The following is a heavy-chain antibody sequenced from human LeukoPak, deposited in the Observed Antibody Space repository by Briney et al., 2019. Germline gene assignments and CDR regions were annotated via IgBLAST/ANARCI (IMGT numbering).Heavy chain of an antibody. CDR1: GFTFSSYA. D-gene: IGHD2-15*01. Sequence: GGSLRLSCSASGFTFSSYAMKWVRQAPGKGLEWVSAISRTSAYIYYSDSVKGRFTGSRENARNSVFLKMGSLRAEDTAVYYCARDERRYCSDSNCYPGDYWGQGTLVTVSS. J-gene: IGHJ4*02. CDR3: ARDERRYCSDSNCYPGDY. CDR2: ISRTSAYI. V-gene: IGHV3-21*01.